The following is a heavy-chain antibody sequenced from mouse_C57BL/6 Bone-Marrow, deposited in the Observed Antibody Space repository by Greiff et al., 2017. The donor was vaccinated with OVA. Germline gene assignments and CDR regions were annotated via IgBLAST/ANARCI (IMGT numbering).Heavy chain of an antibody. D-gene: IGHD1-1*01. Sequence: QVQLQQPGAELVMPGASVKLSCKASGYTFTSYWMHWVKQRPGQGLEWIGEIDPSDSYTNYNQKFKGKSTLTVDKSSSTAYMQLSSLTSEDSAVYYCARGPSYGSSYMFAYWGQGTLVTVSA. CDR3: ARGPSYGSSYMFAY. V-gene: IGHV1-69*01. CDR2: IDPSDSYT. J-gene: IGHJ3*01. CDR1: GYTFTSYW.